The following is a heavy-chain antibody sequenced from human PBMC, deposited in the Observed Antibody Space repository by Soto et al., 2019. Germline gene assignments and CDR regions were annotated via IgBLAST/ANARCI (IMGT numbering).Heavy chain of an antibody. CDR3: ATASAGYTFGFDS. J-gene: IGHJ4*01. CDR2: IVVGNGNT. D-gene: IGHD5-12*01. Sequence: SVKVSCKASGFTFSTSTVQWVRQTRGHRLEWIGWIVVGNGNTNFAQNLRQRVAFSRDMSTSTVFMELGSLRSDDTAMYYCATASAGYTFGFDSWGQGSLVTVSS. CDR1: GFTFSTST. V-gene: IGHV1-58*01.